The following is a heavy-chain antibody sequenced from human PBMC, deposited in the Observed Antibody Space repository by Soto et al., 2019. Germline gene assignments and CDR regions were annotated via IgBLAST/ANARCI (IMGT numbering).Heavy chain of an antibody. CDR2: ISGSGDRT. Sequence: EVQLAESGGGLVQPGGSLRLSCAASGFTFSTSVMSWVRQAPEKGLQWVSSISGSGDRTYYADSVKGRFTVSRDNSRHTLYLDMTTVPADDTALYYCTWSLVARDAFDEWGQGTMVIVSS. CDR3: TWSLVARDAFDE. CDR1: GFTFSTSV. V-gene: IGHV3-23*04. D-gene: IGHD5-12*01. J-gene: IGHJ3*01.